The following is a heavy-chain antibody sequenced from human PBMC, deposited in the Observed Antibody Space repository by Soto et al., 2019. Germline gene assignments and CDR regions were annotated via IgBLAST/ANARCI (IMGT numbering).Heavy chain of an antibody. Sequence: QLQLVQSGAEVERPGASVRVSCKAYGYPFSKYGISWIRQAPGQGLEWRGWIKPDNGDTNYAQKFQGRGTMTTDTSSNTAYMELRSLRSDDTAVYYCATSYDSGFDPWGQGTLVSVSS. J-gene: IGHJ5*02. CDR3: ATSYDSGFDP. D-gene: IGHD5-12*01. V-gene: IGHV1-18*04. CDR2: IKPDNGDT. CDR1: GYPFSKYG.